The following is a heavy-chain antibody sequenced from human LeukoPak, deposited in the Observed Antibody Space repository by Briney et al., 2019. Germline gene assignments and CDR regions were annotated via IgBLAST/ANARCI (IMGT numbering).Heavy chain of an antibody. D-gene: IGHD3-3*01. V-gene: IGHV4-59*01. CDR3: ARAPPLGIFGLDP. J-gene: IGHJ5*02. CDR2: IYYSGST. CDR1: GGSISSYY. Sequence: SETLSLTCTVSGGSISSYYWSWIRQPPGKGLEWIGYIYYSGSTNYNPSLKSRVTISVDTSKNQFSLKLSSVTAADTAVYYCARAPPLGIFGLDPWGQGTLVTVSS.